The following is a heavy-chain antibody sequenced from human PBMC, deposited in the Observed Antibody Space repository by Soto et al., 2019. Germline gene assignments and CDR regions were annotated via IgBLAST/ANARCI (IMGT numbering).Heavy chain of an antibody. CDR1: GGSISSGGYY. Sequence: SETLSLTCTVSGGSISSGGYYWSWIRQHPGKGLEWIGYIYYSGSTYYNPSLKSRVTISVDTSKNQFSLKLSSVTAADTAGYYCARGRKGYIWYFDLWGRGTLVTVS. CDR3: ARGRKGYIWYFDL. D-gene: IGHD2-15*01. J-gene: IGHJ2*01. V-gene: IGHV4-31*03. CDR2: IYYSGST.